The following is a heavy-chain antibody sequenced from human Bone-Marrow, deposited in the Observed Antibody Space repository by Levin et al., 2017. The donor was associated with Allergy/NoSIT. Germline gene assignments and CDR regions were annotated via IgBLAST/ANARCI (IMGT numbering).Heavy chain of an antibody. Sequence: SCEASGFSLSSSWMHWVRQAPGKGLVWVSRINGDGTAATYADSVQGRFTISRDNARNTVYLQVNGLRADDGAVYYCVRDFGLGALLNWGQGTLVTVVS. J-gene: IGHJ4*02. CDR3: VRDFGLGALLN. D-gene: IGHD1-26*01. CDR2: INGDGTAA. V-gene: IGHV3-74*03. CDR1: GFSLSSSW.